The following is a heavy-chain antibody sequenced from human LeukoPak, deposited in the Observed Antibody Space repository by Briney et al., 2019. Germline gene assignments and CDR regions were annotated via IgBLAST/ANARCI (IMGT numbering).Heavy chain of an antibody. CDR1: GFTFSSYG. V-gene: IGHV3-30*18. Sequence: GRSLRLSCAASGFTFSSYGMHWVRQAPGKGLEWVAVISYDGSNKYYADSVKGRFTISRDNSKNTLYLQMNSLRVEDTAVYYCAKWAHGMDVWGQGTTVTVSS. CDR2: ISYDGSNK. CDR3: AKWAHGMDV. J-gene: IGHJ6*02.